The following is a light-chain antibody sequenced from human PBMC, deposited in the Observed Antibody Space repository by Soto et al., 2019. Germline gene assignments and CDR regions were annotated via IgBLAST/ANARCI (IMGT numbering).Light chain of an antibody. CDR3: QHYNSYSEA. CDR2: KAS. CDR1: QSISSW. J-gene: IGKJ1*01. Sequence: IQMPASPSTLSASVGDRVTITCRASQSISSWLAWYQQKPGKAPKLLIYKASTLKSGVPSRFSGSGSGTEFTLTISSLQPDDFATYYCQHYNSYSEAFGQGTKVDIK. V-gene: IGKV1-5*03.